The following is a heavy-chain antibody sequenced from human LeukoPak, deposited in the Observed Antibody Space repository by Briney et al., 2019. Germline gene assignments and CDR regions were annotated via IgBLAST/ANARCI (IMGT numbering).Heavy chain of an antibody. D-gene: IGHD2-15*01. J-gene: IGHJ3*02. Sequence: GGSLRLSCAASGFIVSSNYMSWVRQAPGKGLEWVSAFYSGGSTYYADSVTGRFTISRDNSKNTLYLQMNSLRAEDTAVYYCATCGGSCYGSGAFDIWGQGTLVTVSS. CDR3: ATCGGSCYGSGAFDI. CDR2: FYSGGST. V-gene: IGHV3-66*01. CDR1: GFIVSSNY.